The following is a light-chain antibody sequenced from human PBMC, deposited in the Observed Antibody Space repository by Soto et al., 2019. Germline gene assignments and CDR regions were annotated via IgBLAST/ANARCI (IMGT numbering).Light chain of an antibody. J-gene: IGKJ4*01. V-gene: IGKV3-20*01. CDR1: QSVSSTF. CDR2: AAS. Sequence: EIVSTQSPGTLSLSPGERATLSCRASQSVSSTFLAWYQQKPGQAPRLLIYAASSRVTGIPDRFSGSGSGTDFTLTISRFEPEDVAVYYCQQRGRSQTFGGGTKVEIK. CDR3: QQRGRSQT.